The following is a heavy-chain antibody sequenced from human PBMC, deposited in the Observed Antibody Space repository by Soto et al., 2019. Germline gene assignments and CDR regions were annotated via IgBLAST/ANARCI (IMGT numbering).Heavy chain of an antibody. CDR1: GGSFSGYY. CDR2: INHSGST. CDR3: ARGGPRCSGGSCYFRLGRQNWFDP. D-gene: IGHD2-15*01. V-gene: IGHV4-34*01. J-gene: IGHJ5*02. Sequence: PSETLSLTCAVYGGSFSGYYWSWIRQPPGKGLEWIGEINHSGSTNYNPSLKSRVTISVDTSKNQFSLKLSSVTAADTAVYYCARGGPRCSGGSCYFRLGRQNWFDPWGQGTLVTVSS.